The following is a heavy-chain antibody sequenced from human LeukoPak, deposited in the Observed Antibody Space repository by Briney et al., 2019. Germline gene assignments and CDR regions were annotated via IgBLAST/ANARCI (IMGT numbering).Heavy chain of an antibody. Sequence: GGSLRLSCAASGFTFSTYAMSWVRQAPGKGLEWVSTIDNSGGGTYYADSAKGRFTISRDNSQNTLYLQMNSLTAEDTAVYYCAKRYYYLDVWGKGTTVTVSS. V-gene: IGHV3-23*01. CDR1: GFTFSTYA. J-gene: IGHJ6*03. CDR3: AKRYYYLDV. CDR2: IDNSGGGT.